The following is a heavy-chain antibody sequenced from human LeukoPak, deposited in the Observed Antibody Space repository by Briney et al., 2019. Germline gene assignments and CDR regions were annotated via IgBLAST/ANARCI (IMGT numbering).Heavy chain of an antibody. Sequence: PGGSLRLSCAASGFTFSNYDMHWVRQAPGKGLEWVAFIRYDGSNKSYADSAKGRFTISRDNSKNTLYLQMNSLRAEDTAVYYCAKDLGYFDYWGQGTLVTVSS. CDR3: AKDLGYFDY. V-gene: IGHV3-30*02. CDR1: GFTFSNYD. J-gene: IGHJ4*02. CDR2: IRYDGSNK.